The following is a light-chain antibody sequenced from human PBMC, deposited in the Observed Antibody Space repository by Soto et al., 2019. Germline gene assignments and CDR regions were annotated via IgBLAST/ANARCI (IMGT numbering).Light chain of an antibody. CDR1: LSGNSSF. Sequence: EIVLTQSPGILHLSPRERATLACRASLSGNSSFLAWYQQRPGQAPRLLIFGASYRATGIPDRFSGSGSGTNFTLTISRLEPEDWAGYYGQHYGNAPPDYTFGHRNNV. J-gene: IGKJ3*01. CDR2: GAS. V-gene: IGKV3-20*01. CDR3: QHYGNAPPDYT.